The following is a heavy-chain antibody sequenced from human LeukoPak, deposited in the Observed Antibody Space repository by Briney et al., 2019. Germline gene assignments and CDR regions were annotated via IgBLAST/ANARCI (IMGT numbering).Heavy chain of an antibody. V-gene: IGHV3-21*01. CDR3: VRALAHCSGGSCY. J-gene: IGHJ4*02. D-gene: IGHD2-15*01. Sequence: PGGSLRLSCAASGFTFSSYSMNWVRQAPGKGLEWVSSISSSSSYIYYADSVKGRFTISRDNAKNTLYLQMNSVTAEDTAVYYCVRALAHCSGGSCYWGQGTLVTVSS. CDR2: ISSSSSYI. CDR1: GFTFSSYS.